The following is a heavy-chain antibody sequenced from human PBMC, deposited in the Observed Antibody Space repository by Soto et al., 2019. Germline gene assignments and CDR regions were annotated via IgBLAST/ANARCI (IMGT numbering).Heavy chain of an antibody. V-gene: IGHV3-23*01. CDR1: EFTFSGYA. CDR2: ISGSGGST. CDR3: AKWSTIFGVVNYFDY. J-gene: IGHJ4*02. D-gene: IGHD3-3*01. Sequence: VGFLRLPNAAPEFTFSGYAMSWVRQAPGKGLEWVSAISGSGGSTYYADSVKGRFTISRDNSKNTLYLQMNSLRAEDTAVYYCAKWSTIFGVVNYFDYWGQGTLVTVSS.